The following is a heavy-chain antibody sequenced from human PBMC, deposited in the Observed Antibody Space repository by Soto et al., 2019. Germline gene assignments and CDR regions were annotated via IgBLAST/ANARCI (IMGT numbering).Heavy chain of an antibody. CDR1: GFTVSNNY. J-gene: IGHJ4*02. CDR2: IYSGGYT. D-gene: IGHD3-10*01. CDR3: GPHPGGGY. V-gene: IGHV3-53*01. Sequence: EVQLVESGGGLIQPGGSLRLSCAVSGFTVSNNYMSWVRQAPGKGLEGVSVIYSGGYTAYGDSVKGRFTISRDNSKKPHSLKMNSRRAAAPAIIYWGPHPGGGYWGQGTLVTVSS.